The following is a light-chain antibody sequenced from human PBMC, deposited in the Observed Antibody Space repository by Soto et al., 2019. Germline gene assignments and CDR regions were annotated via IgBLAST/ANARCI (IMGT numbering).Light chain of an antibody. V-gene: IGKV1-27*01. CDR3: QKYNRAPQP. CDR1: QDIGSW. J-gene: IGKJ1*01. CDR2: AAS. Sequence: DRQKPPSPSSVSASVGTTVTITCRASQDIGSWLAWFQQKPGKVPKLLIYAASTLQSGIPSRFSGSGSGTDFTLTISSLQPEDVATYYCQKYNRAPQPFGQVTK.